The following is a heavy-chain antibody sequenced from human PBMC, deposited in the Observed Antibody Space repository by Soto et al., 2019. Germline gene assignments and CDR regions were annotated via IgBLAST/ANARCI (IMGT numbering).Heavy chain of an antibody. CDR1: GGSISSGDYY. V-gene: IGHV4-30-4*01. CDR2: IYYSGST. D-gene: IGHD3-22*01. Sequence: SETLSLTCTVSGGSISSGDYYWSWIRQPPGKGLEWIGYIYYSGSTYYNPSLKSRVTISVDTSKNQFSLKLSSVTAADTAVYYCARFYDSSGYYSDWFDPWGQGTLVTVSS. J-gene: IGHJ5*02. CDR3: ARFYDSSGYYSDWFDP.